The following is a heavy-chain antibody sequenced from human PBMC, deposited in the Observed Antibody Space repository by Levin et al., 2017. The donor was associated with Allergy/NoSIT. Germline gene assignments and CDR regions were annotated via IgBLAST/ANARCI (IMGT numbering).Heavy chain of an antibody. V-gene: IGHV3-30*18. J-gene: IGHJ6*02. CDR3: AKDVGRHYDMLAGAYFFYGMDV. D-gene: IGHD3-9*01. CDR1: GFNFGNNG. Sequence: GGSLRLSCAASGFNFGNNGMHWVRQAPGKGLEWVAVISYDASSTHYGDSVRGRFTVSRDNSKNLLFLEMSSLRGEDSAVYFCAKDVGRHYDMLAGAYFFYGMDVWGQGTTVTVSS. CDR2: ISYDASST.